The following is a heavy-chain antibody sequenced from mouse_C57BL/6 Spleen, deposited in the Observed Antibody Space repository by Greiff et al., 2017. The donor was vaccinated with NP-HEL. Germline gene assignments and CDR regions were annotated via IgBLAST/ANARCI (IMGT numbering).Heavy chain of an antibody. CDR1: GFSLTSYG. J-gene: IGHJ4*01. V-gene: IGHV2-4*01. D-gene: IGHD2-5*01. CDR2: IWSGGST. Sequence: VQLQQSGPGLVQPSQSLSITCTVSGFSLTSYGVHWVRQPPGKGLEWLGVIWSGGSTDYNAAFISRLSISKDNSKSQVFFKMNSLQADDTAIYYCAKNRIYSNYHYAMDYWGQGTSVTVSS. CDR3: AKNRIYSNYHYAMDY.